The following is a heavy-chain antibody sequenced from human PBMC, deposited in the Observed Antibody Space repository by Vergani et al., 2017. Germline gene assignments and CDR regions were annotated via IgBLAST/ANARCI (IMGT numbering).Heavy chain of an antibody. CDR1: GFTSSYYG. CDR2: ISYDGTQK. CDR3: ATKSCGTPGCQIGYFRE. J-gene: IGHJ1*01. V-gene: IGHV3-30*03. D-gene: IGHD1-1*01. Sequence: QVHLVESGGGVVQPGRSLRLSCVVSGFTSSYYGMHWVRQAPGKGPEWVAVISYDGTQKYYAVSVKGRFTISRDNSKSTLYLQMNSLRTEDTAVYYCATKSCGTPGCQIGYFREWGQGTLVTVSS.